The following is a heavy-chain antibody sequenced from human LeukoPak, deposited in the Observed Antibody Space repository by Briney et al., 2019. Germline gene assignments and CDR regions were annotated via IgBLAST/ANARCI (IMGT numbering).Heavy chain of an antibody. D-gene: IGHD5-18*01. Sequence: GGSLRLSCAASGFTFSGYAMSWVRQAPGKGLEWVSAVSGSGTRTYYADSVKGRFTISRENSKNTLYLQMSSLRAEDTAVYFCAKEGRNSYGEDWGQGALVTVSS. J-gene: IGHJ4*02. V-gene: IGHV3-23*01. CDR3: AKEGRNSYGED. CDR2: VSGSGTRT. CDR1: GFTFSGYA.